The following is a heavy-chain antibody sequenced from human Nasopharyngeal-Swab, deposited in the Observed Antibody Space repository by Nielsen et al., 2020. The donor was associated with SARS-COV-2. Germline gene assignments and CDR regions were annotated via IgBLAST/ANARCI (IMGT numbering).Heavy chain of an antibody. V-gene: IGHV3-13*01. CDR3: VKGMPQSGGMDV. J-gene: IGHJ6*03. Sequence: GGSLRLSCAASGFTFSSNDMHWVRLPRGKGLEWVSAIGAAGGTYYPDSVKGRFTISRENAKNSLYLQMNRLRAEDTAIYYCVKGMPQSGGMDVWGKGTTVSVSS. CDR2: IGAAGGT. CDR1: GFTFSSND. D-gene: IGHD2-2*01.